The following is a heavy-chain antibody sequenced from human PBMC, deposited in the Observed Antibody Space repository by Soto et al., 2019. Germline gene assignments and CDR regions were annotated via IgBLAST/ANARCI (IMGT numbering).Heavy chain of an antibody. J-gene: IGHJ4*02. CDR1: GGSISPGGYY. V-gene: IGHV4-31*03. CDR2: IYYSGST. Sequence: QVQLPESGPGLVKPSQTLSLTCTVSGGSISPGGYYLSWIRQHPGKGLAWMGYIYYSGSTYYNPSLQIRVTISVDTSKNQCSLKLSSVTAADTTVYYCAREPLPWGQGTLVSVSS. CDR3: AREPLP.